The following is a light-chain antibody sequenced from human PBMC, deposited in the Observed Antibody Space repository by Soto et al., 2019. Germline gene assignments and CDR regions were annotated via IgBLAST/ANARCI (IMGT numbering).Light chain of an antibody. Sequence: PRPGCPCSFSAARGGGVTGTCGASQGIRSYLDWYQKKPGKAPKLLIYDASSLESGVPSRFRASGSGPHSPITISSVKHDDSETHPCPQPPTYTPTFSGGTKVDIK. CDR3: PQPPTYTPT. CDR1: QGIRSY. J-gene: IGKJ4*01. V-gene: IGKV1-8*01. CDR2: DAS.